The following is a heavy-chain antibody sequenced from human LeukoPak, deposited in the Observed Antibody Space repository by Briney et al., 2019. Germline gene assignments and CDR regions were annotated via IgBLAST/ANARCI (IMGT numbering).Heavy chain of an antibody. CDR2: IRYGGSNT. CDR1: GFSFSNYG. V-gene: IGHV3-30*02. J-gene: IGHJ4*02. Sequence: GGSLRLSCAASGFSFSNYGMHWVRQAPGKGLEWVSFIRYGGSNTYYADSVKGRFTISRDNSKNTLHLQINSLRAEDTAVYYCAKVSNWNAGCFDYWGQGTLVTVSS. CDR3: AKVSNWNAGCFDY. D-gene: IGHD1-1*01.